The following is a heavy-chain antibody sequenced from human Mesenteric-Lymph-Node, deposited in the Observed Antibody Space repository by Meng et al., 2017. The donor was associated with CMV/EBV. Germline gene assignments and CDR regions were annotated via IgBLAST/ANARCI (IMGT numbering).Heavy chain of an antibody. Sequence: GDSISSSDWWSWVRQPPGKGLEWIGEIYHSGSTNYNPSLKSRVTMSVDKSKNQLSLNLRSVTAADTSVYFCARVHYGSGTYYGVFDYWGQGILITVSS. J-gene: IGHJ4*02. CDR1: GDSISSSDW. CDR2: IYHSGST. CDR3: ARVHYGSGTYYGVFDY. D-gene: IGHD3-10*01. V-gene: IGHV4-4*01.